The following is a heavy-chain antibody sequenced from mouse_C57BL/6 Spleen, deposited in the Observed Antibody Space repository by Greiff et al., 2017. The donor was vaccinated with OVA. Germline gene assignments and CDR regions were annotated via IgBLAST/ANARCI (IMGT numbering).Heavy chain of an antibody. CDR1: GYTFTSYW. V-gene: IGHV1-69*01. CDR3: ARAGIYDGPY. Sequence: QVQLQQPGAELVMPGASVKLSCKASGYTFTSYWMHWVKQRPGQGLEWIGEIDPSDSYTNYNQKFKGKSTLTVDKSSSTAYMQLSSLTSEDSAVYYCARAGIYDGPYWGQGTTLTVSS. J-gene: IGHJ2*01. D-gene: IGHD2-3*01. CDR2: IDPSDSYT.